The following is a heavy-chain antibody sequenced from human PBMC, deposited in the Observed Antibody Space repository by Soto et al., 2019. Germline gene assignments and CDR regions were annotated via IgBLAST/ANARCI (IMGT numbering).Heavy chain of an antibody. CDR3: ARVQYISGDLGIRVFDY. D-gene: IGHD4-17*01. J-gene: IGHJ4*02. V-gene: IGHV4-31*03. CDR1: GGSISSGGYY. Sequence: PSETLSLTCTVSGGSISSGGYYWSWIRQHPGKGLEWIGYIYYSGSTYYNPSLKSRVTISVDTSKNQFSLKLSSVTAADTAVYYCARVQYISGDLGIRVFDYWGQGTLVTVSS. CDR2: IYYSGST.